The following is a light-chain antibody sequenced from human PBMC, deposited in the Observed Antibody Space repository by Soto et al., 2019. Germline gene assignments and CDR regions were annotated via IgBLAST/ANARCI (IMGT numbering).Light chain of an antibody. CDR2: GAS. CDR3: QQYNNWPGYT. Sequence: EIVMTQSPATLSVSPGERATLSCRASQSVSSNLAWYQQKPGQAPRLLIYGASTRATGIPARFSGSGSGTEFTLTISSLRSEDFAVYYCQQYNNWPGYTFGQGTKRELK. V-gene: IGKV3-15*01. CDR1: QSVSSN. J-gene: IGKJ2*01.